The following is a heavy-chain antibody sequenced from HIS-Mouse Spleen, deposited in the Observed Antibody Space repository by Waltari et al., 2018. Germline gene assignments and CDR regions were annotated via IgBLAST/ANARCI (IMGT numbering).Heavy chain of an antibody. Sequence: QVQLVQSGAEVKKPGASVKVSCKASVYTFTSYDINWVRQATGQGLEWMGWVNPNRGNTGDEQKFQGRVTRTRNTSISTAYMELSSLRSEDTAVYYCARGDLGSSSYYFDYWGQGTLVTVSS. D-gene: IGHD6-6*01. CDR3: ARGDLGSSSYYFDY. CDR1: VYTFTSYD. CDR2: VNPNRGNT. J-gene: IGHJ4*02. V-gene: IGHV1-8*01.